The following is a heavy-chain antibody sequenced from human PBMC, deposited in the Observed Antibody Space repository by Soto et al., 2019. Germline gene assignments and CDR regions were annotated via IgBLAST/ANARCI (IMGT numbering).Heavy chain of an antibody. Sequence: SETLSLTCTVSGGSISRSSYYWGWIRQPPGKGLEWIGSVYHSGSTYNNPPLKSRVTISVDTSKNHFSLKLSSVTAADTAVYYCARRYCTNGVCSYFDYWGQGTLVTVSS. CDR2: VYHSGST. CDR1: GGSISRSSYY. D-gene: IGHD2-8*01. J-gene: IGHJ4*02. V-gene: IGHV4-39*02. CDR3: ARRYCTNGVCSYFDY.